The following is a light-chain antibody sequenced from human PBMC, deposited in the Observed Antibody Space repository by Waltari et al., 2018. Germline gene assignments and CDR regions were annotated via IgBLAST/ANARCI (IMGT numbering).Light chain of an antibody. V-gene: IGKV3-11*01. CDR3: QQRSNWPSLS. CDR1: QSVSSF. CDR2: DAS. J-gene: IGKJ4*01. Sequence: EIVLTQSPATLSLSPGERATLSCRASQSVSSFLAWFQQKPGQAPRLLIFDASKRATDIPARCSAPGSGTDFTLTISSLEPEDFAVYYCQQRSNWPSLSFGGGTKVEVK.